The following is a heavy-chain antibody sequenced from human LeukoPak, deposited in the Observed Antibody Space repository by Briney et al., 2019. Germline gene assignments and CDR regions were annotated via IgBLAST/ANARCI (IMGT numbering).Heavy chain of an antibody. J-gene: IGHJ4*02. D-gene: IGHD3-10*01. CDR3: ARGNTLVRGVINPLDY. V-gene: IGHV6-1*01. CDR2: TLYRSKWSY. Sequence: PSQTLSLTCAISGDSVSSNDAAWNWIRQSPSRGLEWLGRTLYRSKWSYDYAVSVRGRITINPDTSKNQFSLQLSSVTPEDTAVYYCARGNTLVRGVINPLDYWGQGTLVTVSP. CDR1: GDSVSSNDAA.